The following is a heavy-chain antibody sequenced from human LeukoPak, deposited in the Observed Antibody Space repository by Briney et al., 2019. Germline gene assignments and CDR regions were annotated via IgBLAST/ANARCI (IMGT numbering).Heavy chain of an antibody. V-gene: IGHV3-30*04. J-gene: IGHJ6*03. CDR1: GFTFSTYP. Sequence: GGSLRLSCEASGFTFSTYPMHWVRQAPDKGLEWVAMISYHGSNEYYADSVKGRFTISRDNSKNTLYLQMNSLRAEDTAVYYCARDGSGSSPYYYYMDVWGKGTTVTVSS. CDR2: ISYHGSNE. D-gene: IGHD3-10*01. CDR3: ARDGSGSSPYYYYMDV.